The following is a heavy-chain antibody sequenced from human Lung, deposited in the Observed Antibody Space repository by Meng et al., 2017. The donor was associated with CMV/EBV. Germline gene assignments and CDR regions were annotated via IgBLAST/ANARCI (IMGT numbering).Heavy chain of an antibody. V-gene: IGHV3-73*01. CDR1: GFTFSGSA. J-gene: IGHJ4*02. D-gene: IGHD1-1*01. CDR2: IRSKANSYAT. Sequence: GGSXRLXCAASGFTFSGSAMLWVRQASGKGLEWVGRIRSKANSYATAYAASVKGRFTISRDDSKNTAYLQMNSLKTEDTAVYYCTPIPETGNDGGYLGQGXLVTVSS. CDR3: TPIPETGNDGGY.